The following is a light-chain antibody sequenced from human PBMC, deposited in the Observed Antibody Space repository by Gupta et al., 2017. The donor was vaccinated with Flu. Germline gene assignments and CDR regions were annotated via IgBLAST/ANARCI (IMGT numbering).Light chain of an antibody. Sequence: QSVLTQPPSVSGAPGQRVTISCTGSSSNIGAGYDVHWYQQFPGTAPKLLIYGNTNRPSGVPDRFSGSKSGTSASLAITSLQAEDEADYYCQSYDGSLSALFGGGTKVTVL. CDR3: QSYDGSLSAL. CDR1: SSNIGAGYD. J-gene: IGLJ2*01. CDR2: GNT. V-gene: IGLV1-40*01.